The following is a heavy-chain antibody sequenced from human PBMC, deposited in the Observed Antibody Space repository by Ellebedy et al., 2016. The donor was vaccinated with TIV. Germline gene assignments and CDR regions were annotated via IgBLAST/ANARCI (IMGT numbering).Heavy chain of an antibody. Sequence: GSLRLXXAVYGGSFSGYYWSWIRQPPGKGLEWIGEINHSGSTNYNPSLKSRVTISVDTSKNQFSLKLSSVTAADTAVYYCARERGYCSSTSCYPDYYYGMDVWGQGTTVTVSS. V-gene: IGHV4-34*01. D-gene: IGHD2-2*01. J-gene: IGHJ6*02. CDR3: ARERGYCSSTSCYPDYYYGMDV. CDR1: GGSFSGYY. CDR2: INHSGST.